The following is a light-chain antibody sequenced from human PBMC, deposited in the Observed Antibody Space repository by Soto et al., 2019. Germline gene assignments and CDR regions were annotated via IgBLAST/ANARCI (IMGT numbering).Light chain of an antibody. J-gene: IGLJ1*01. V-gene: IGLV2-11*01. CDR2: DVS. CDR1: SSDVGDYNS. CDR3: CSYVGGYSYV. Sequence: QSALTQPRSVSGSPGQSVTVSCIGTSSDVGDYNSVSWYQQHPGKAPKLMIYDVSKRPSGVPDRFSGSKSGNTASLTISGLQAVDEADYYCCSYVGGYSYVFGIGTKLTVL.